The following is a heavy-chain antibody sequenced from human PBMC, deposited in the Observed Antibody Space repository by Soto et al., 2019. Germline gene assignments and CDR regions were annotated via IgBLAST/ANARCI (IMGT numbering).Heavy chain of an antibody. CDR3: AKDEGYDTPFGAFDI. D-gene: IGHD5-12*01. CDR1: GFTLSSYA. J-gene: IGHJ3*02. CDR2: ISGSGGST. Sequence: PGGSLGLSCAASGFTLSSYAMRWVRQAPGKGLEWVSAISGSGGSTYYADSVKGRFTISRDNSKNTLYLQMNSLRAEDTAVYYCAKDEGYDTPFGAFDIWGQATMVTVSS. V-gene: IGHV3-23*01.